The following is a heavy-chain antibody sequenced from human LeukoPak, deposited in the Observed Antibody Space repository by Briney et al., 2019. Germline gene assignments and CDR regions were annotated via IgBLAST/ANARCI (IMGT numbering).Heavy chain of an antibody. J-gene: IGHJ6*02. CDR1: GFTFSSYA. CDR2: ISGSGGST. CDR3: VKASSKTAGKGNLWTYGDYKTYYYYYGMDV. V-gene: IGHV3-23*01. D-gene: IGHD4-17*01. Sequence: PGGSLRLSCAASGFTFSSYAMSWVRQAPGKGLEWVSAISGSGGSTYYADSVKGRFTISRDNSKNTLYLQMNSLRAEDTAVYYCVKASSKTAGKGNLWTYGDYKTYYYYYGMDVWGLGATVTVSS.